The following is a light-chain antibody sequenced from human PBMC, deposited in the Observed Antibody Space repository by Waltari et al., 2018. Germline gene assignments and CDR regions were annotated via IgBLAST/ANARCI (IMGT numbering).Light chain of an antibody. V-gene: IGLV1-51*01. Sequence: QSVLTQPPSVSVAPGQRVTITCSGSSSNIGKNYVSWHQQLPGTAPKLLIYDNNKRPSGIPDRFSGSKSGTSATLGITGLQTGDEADYYCGTWDSSLSAVVFGGGTKLTVL. CDR3: GTWDSSLSAVV. CDR2: DNN. J-gene: IGLJ2*01. CDR1: SSNIGKNY.